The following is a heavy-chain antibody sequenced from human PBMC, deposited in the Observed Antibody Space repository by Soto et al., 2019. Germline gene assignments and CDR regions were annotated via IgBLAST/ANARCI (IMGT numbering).Heavy chain of an antibody. V-gene: IGHV3-23*01. CDR2: ISGSGGST. J-gene: IGHJ3*02. Sequence: XESLGLSCAASGFTFSSYAMSGVRQAPGKGLEWVSAISGSGGSTYYADSVKGRFTISRDNSKNTLYLQMNSLRAEDTAVYYCAKDFPTMIVVPDAFDIWGQGTMVTVSS. D-gene: IGHD3-22*01. CDR3: AKDFPTMIVVPDAFDI. CDR1: GFTFSSYA.